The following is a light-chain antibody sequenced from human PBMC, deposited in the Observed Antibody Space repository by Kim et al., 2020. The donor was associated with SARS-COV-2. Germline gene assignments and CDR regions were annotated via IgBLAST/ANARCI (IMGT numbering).Light chain of an antibody. Sequence: DIQLTHSPPFLSASVGDRVTITCRASQDISTYLAWYQQIVGKAPKLLIYRASTLQSGVPSRFSASGSGTEFTLTITNLQPEDFAVYYCQQLNTYPWTFGQGTKVDIK. CDR3: QQLNTYPWT. CDR2: RAS. V-gene: IGKV1-9*01. CDR1: QDISTY. J-gene: IGKJ1*01.